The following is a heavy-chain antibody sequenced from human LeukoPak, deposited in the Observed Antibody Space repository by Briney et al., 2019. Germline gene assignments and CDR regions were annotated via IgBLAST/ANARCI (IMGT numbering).Heavy chain of an antibody. V-gene: IGHV3-15*01. J-gene: IGHJ4*02. Sequence: GGSLRLSCAASGFTFSSYAMSWVRQAPGKGLEWVGRIKSKADGETTNHAAPVKGRFTISRDDSKNTLYLQMNSLKTEDTAVYYCTTYGSGNAHYWGQGTLVTVSS. CDR2: IKSKADGETT. D-gene: IGHD3-10*01. CDR1: GFTFSSYA. CDR3: TTYGSGNAHY.